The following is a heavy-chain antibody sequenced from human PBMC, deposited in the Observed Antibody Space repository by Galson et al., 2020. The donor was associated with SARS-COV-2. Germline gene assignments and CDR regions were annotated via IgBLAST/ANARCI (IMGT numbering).Heavy chain of an antibody. J-gene: IGHJ4*02. CDR2: VYYSGST. D-gene: IGHD4-17*01. V-gene: IGHV4-39*07. CDR3: ARLKGHYGGNTGYFDS. Sequence: SETLSLTCTVSGGSIKSTSYYWGWIRQPPGKGLEWIGSVYYSGSTYYNPSLKSRVTISVDTSKNQFSLKVSSVTAADTALFYCARLKGHYGGNTGYFDSWGQGTLVTVSS. CDR1: GGSIKSTSYY.